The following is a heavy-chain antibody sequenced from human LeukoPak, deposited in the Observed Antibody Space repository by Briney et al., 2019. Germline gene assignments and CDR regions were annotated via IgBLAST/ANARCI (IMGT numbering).Heavy chain of an antibody. J-gene: IGHJ6*03. V-gene: IGHV3-21*01. CDR2: ISSSSSYI. CDR1: GFTFSSYS. CDR3: ARISGCSSTSCYPSPHYDILRYMDV. Sequence: GGSLRLSCAASGFTFSSYSMNWVRQAPGKGLEWVSSISSSSSYIYYADSVKGRFTISGDNAKNSLYLQMNSLRAEDTAVYYCARISGCSSTSCYPSPHYDILRYMDVWGKGTTVTVSS. D-gene: IGHD2-2*01.